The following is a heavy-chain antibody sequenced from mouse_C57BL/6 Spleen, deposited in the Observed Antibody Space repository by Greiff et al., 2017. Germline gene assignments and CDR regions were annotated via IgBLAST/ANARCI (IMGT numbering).Heavy chain of an antibody. CDR2: ISSGGDYS. CDR3: TRDGGAMDY. CDR1: GFTFSSYA. V-gene: IGHV5-9-1*02. Sequence: EVQLQEPGEGLVKPGGSLKLSCAASGFTFSSYAMSWVRQTPEKRLEWVAYISSGGDYSYYADTVKGRFTISRDNARNTRYLQMSSLKSEDTAMYYCTRDGGAMDYWGQGTSVTVSS. J-gene: IGHJ4*01.